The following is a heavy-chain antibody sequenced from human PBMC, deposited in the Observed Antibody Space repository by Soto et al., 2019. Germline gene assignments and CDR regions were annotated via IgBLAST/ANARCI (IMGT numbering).Heavy chain of an antibody. J-gene: IGHJ6*02. CDR3: LSQTLATEI. V-gene: IGHV3-30*03. Sequence: GSLRLSGGASGLIFSTYSIHWVRQAPGKGLEWVAVTTFDGINKYSADSVKGRFTISRDASKKTVYLQMNSLTTEDTGVYFCLSQTLATEIWGQGTKVPVS. CDR2: TTFDGINK. CDR1: GLIFSTYS. D-gene: IGHD4-17*01.